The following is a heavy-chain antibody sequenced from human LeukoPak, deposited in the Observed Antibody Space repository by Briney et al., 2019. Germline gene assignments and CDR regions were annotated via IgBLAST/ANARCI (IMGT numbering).Heavy chain of an antibody. Sequence: SETLSLTCTVSGGSISSGDYYWSWIRQPPGKGLEWIGYIYYSGSTYYNPSLKSRVTISVDTSKNQFSLKLSSVTAADTAVYYCARDQDPYDILGKRGYFYYYGMDVWGQGTTVTVSS. V-gene: IGHV4-30-4*01. CDR3: ARDQDPYDILGKRGYFYYYGMDV. CDR2: IYYSGST. J-gene: IGHJ6*02. CDR1: GGSISSGDYY. D-gene: IGHD3-9*01.